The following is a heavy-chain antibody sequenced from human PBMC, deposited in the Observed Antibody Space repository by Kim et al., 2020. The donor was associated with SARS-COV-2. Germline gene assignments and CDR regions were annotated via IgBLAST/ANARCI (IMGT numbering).Heavy chain of an antibody. J-gene: IGHJ6*02. V-gene: IGHV4-34*01. CDR2: INHSGST. D-gene: IGHD1-7*01. CDR3: ARGHWNYGLIYYYYYGMDV. Sequence: SETLSLTCAVYGGSFSGYYWSWIRQPPGKGLEWIGEINHSGSTNYNPSLKSRVTISVDTSKNQFSLKLSSVTAADTAVYYCARGHWNYGLIYYYYYGMDVWGQGTTVTVSS. CDR1: GGSFSGYY.